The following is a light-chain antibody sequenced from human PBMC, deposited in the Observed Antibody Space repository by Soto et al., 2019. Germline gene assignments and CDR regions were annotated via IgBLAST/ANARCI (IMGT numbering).Light chain of an antibody. CDR2: GTS. V-gene: IGKV1-12*01. CDR3: QQANSFPLT. J-gene: IGKJ4*01. CDR1: QTISSW. Sequence: DIQMTQSPSTLSASVGDRVTIACRASQTISSWVAWYQQKPGKAPRLLIYGTSTLQSGVPSRFSGSGSGTDFTLTISSMQPEDFATYYCQQANSFPLTFGGGTKVDIK.